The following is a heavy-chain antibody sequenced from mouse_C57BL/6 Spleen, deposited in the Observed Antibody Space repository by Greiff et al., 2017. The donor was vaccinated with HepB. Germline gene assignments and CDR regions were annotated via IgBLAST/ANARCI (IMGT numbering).Heavy chain of an antibody. V-gene: IGHV2-5*01. Sequence: QVQLKESGPGLVQPSQSLSITCTVSGFSLTSYGVHWVRQSPGKGLEWLGVIWRGGSTDYNAAFMSRLSITKDNSKSQVFFKMNSLQADDTAIYYCATSYYYGSSSYAMDYWGQGTSVTVSS. CDR1: GFSLTSYG. CDR2: IWRGGST. J-gene: IGHJ4*01. D-gene: IGHD1-1*01. CDR3: ATSYYYGSSSYAMDY.